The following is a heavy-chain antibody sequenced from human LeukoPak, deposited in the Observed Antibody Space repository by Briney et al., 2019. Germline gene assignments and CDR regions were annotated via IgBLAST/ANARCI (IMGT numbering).Heavy chain of an antibody. J-gene: IGHJ4*02. CDR1: GYSFTSYG. CDR2: ISVYNGNT. V-gene: IGHV1-18*01. CDR3: ARDLRGYCSGGSCLGLDY. D-gene: IGHD2-15*01. Sequence: ASVKVSCKASGYSFTSYGISWVRQAPGQGLEWMGWISVYNGNTNYAQKLQGRVTMTTDTSTNTAYMELRSLRSDDTAVYYCARDLRGYCSGGSCLGLDYWGQGTLVTVSS.